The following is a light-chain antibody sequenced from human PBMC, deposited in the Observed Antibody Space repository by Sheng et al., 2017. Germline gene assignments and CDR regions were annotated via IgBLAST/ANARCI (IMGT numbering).Light chain of an antibody. J-gene: IGKJ2*01. V-gene: IGKV3-20*01. CDR1: HSVTSDY. Sequence: EIVLTQSPATLSLSPGERATLSCRASHSVTSDYLAWYQQKPGQAPRLLIYGASSRATGIPDRFSGSGSGTDYTLTISSLQPEDFAVYFCQQYESDPSTFGQGTKLEIK. CDR2: GAS. CDR3: QQYESDPST.